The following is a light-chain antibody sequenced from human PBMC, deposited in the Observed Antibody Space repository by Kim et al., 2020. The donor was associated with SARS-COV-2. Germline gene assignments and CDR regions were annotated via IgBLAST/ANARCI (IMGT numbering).Light chain of an antibody. J-gene: IGKJ4*01. CDR1: RSIGNY. Sequence: EIVLTQSPATLSLSTGERATLSCRASRSIGNYLAWYQQKPGQAPRPLIYDASRRATGIPARFSATWSGSDFTLTISSLEPEDFAVYYCQQRDNWPVTFGGGTKVDSK. CDR2: DAS. V-gene: IGKV3-11*01. CDR3: QQRDNWPVT.